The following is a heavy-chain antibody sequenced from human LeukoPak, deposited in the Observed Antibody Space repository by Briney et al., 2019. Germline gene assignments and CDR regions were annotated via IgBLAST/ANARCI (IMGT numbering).Heavy chain of an antibody. D-gene: IGHD1-26*01. Sequence: SETLSLTCTVSGYSISSGYYWGWIRQPPGKGLEYIGNIYHSGSTYYNPSLKSRVTISVDTSKNQFSLKLSSVTAADTAVYYCARGPRGSYSVWGQGTLVTVSS. CDR3: ARGPRGSYSV. J-gene: IGHJ4*02. CDR1: GYSISSGYY. CDR2: IYHSGST. V-gene: IGHV4-38-2*02.